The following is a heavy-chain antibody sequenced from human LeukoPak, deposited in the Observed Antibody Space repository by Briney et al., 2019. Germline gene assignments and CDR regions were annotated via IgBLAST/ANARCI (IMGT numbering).Heavy chain of an antibody. D-gene: IGHD2-15*01. CDR1: GXTFSGSA. Sequence: QTGGSLRLSCAASGXTFSGSAVHWVRQSSGKGQEWVGHIDKKDNLYATAYAESVKGRFTISRDDSKDTAFLHMDSLKTEDTALYYCTRDRGTYNWFDPWGQGTLVTVSS. V-gene: IGHV3-73*01. CDR3: TRDRGTYNWFDP. CDR2: IDKKDNLYAT. J-gene: IGHJ5*02.